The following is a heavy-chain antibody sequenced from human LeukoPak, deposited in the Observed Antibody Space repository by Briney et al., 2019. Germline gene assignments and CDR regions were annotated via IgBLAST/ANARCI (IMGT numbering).Heavy chain of an antibody. CDR3: AKGGYSGLLGYFDY. J-gene: IGHJ4*02. CDR1: GFTLSKYA. V-gene: IGHV3-23*01. Sequence: GGSLRLSCAASGFTLSKYAMNWVRQAPGKGLEWVSAISGSGGSTYYADSVKGRFTISRDNSKNTLYLQMNSLRAEDTAVYYCAKGGYSGLLGYFDYWGQGTLVTVSS. D-gene: IGHD5-12*01. CDR2: ISGSGGST.